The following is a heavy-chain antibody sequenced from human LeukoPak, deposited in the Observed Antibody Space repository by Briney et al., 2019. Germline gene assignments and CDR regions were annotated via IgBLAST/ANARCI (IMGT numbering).Heavy chain of an antibody. CDR1: GFTVSSTY. Sequence: GGSLRLSCAASGFTVSSTYMSWVRQGPGKGLEWVSVVYKDGKMFYIDSVKGRFAISRDNAKNSLYLQMNSLRAEDTAVYYCARGGVVAGRFEYWGQGILVTVSS. V-gene: IGHV3-53*01. J-gene: IGHJ4*02. CDR3: ARGGVVAGRFEY. CDR2: VYKDGKM. D-gene: IGHD6-19*01.